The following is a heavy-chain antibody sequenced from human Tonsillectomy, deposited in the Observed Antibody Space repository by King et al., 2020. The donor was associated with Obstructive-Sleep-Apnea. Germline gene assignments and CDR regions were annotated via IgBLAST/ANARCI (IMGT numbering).Heavy chain of an antibody. Sequence: PLQESGPGLVKPSETLSLTCTVSGGSISSYYWSWIRQPPGKGLEWIGYIYYSGSTNYNPSLKSRVTISVDTSKNQFSLKLSSVTAADTAVYYCARDAHRGAMVLNWFDPWGQGTLVTVSS. CDR2: IYYSGST. V-gene: IGHV4-59*01. J-gene: IGHJ5*02. D-gene: IGHD3-10*01. CDR3: ARDAHRGAMVLNWFDP. CDR1: GGSISSYY.